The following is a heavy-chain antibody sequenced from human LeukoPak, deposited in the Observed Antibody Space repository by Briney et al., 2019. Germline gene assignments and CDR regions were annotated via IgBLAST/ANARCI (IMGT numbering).Heavy chain of an antibody. D-gene: IGHD3-22*01. CDR2: ISAYNGNT. V-gene: IGHV1-18*01. Sequence: ASVKVSCKAPGYTFTSYGISWVRQAPGQGLEWMGWISAYNGNTNYAQKLQGRVTMTTDTSTSTAYMELRSLRSDDTAVYYCARDGYYYDSSGYSYYFDYWGQGTLVTVSS. J-gene: IGHJ4*02. CDR1: GYTFTSYG. CDR3: ARDGYYYDSSGYSYYFDY.